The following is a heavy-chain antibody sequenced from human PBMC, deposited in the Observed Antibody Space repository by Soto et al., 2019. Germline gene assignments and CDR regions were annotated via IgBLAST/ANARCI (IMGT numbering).Heavy chain of an antibody. J-gene: IGHJ4*02. V-gene: IGHV1-24*01. Sequence: ASVKVSCKVSGYTLTELSMHWVRQAPGKGLEWTGGFDPEDGETIYAQKFQGRVTMTEDTSTDTAYMELSSLRSEDTAVHYCATDKGYCSSTSCYTLDYWGQGTLVTVSS. CDR1: GYTLTELS. CDR3: ATDKGYCSSTSCYTLDY. D-gene: IGHD2-2*02. CDR2: FDPEDGET.